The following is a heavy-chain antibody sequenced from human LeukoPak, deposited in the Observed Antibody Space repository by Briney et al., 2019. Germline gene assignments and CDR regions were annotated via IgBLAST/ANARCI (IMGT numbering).Heavy chain of an antibody. Sequence: GRSLRLSCAASGFTFSSYGMHWVRQAPGKGLEWVSSISSSSSYIYYADSVKGRFTISRDYAKNSLYLQMNSLRAEDTAVYYCVRACGGDCYLADYWGQGTLVTVSS. J-gene: IGHJ4*02. D-gene: IGHD2-21*02. CDR2: ISSSSSYI. V-gene: IGHV3-21*01. CDR1: GFTFSSYG. CDR3: VRACGGDCYLADY.